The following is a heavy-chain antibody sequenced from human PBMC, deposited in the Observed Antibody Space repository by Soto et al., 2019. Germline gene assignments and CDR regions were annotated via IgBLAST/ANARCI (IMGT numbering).Heavy chain of an antibody. CDR3: ARERIPLQTGYGMDV. D-gene: IGHD2-15*01. J-gene: IGHJ6*02. V-gene: IGHV4-59*01. CDR2: IYYSGST. Sequence: SETLSLTCTVSGGSISSYYWSWIRQPPGKGLEWVGYIYYSGSTNYNPSLKSRFTISVDTSKNQFSLKLSSVTAADTAVYYCARERIPLQTGYGMDVWGQGTTVTVSS. CDR1: GGSISSYY.